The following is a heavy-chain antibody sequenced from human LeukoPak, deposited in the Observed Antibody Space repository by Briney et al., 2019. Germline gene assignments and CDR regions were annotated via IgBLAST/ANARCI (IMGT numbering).Heavy chain of an antibody. J-gene: IGHJ4*02. V-gene: IGHV7-4-1*02. Sequence: GASVKVSCKASGYTFTSFAMNWVRQAPGQGLEWMGWINTKTGNPTYGQGFTGRFVFSLETSVSTAYLQINSLKAEDTAVYYCARVGSSGYYYVWGQGTLVTVSS. CDR2: INTKTGNP. CDR3: ARVGSSGYYYV. CDR1: GYTFTSFA. D-gene: IGHD3-22*01.